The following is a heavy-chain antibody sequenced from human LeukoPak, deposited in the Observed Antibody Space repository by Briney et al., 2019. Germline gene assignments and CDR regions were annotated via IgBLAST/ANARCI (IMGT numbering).Heavy chain of an antibody. CDR1: GFTFSSYG. Sequence: GRSLRLSCAASGFTFSSYGMHWVRQAPGKGLEWVAVISYDGSNKYYADSVKGRFTISRDNSKNTLYLQMNSLRAEDTAVYYCAKDRGHCSGGSCSLGGYYFDYWGQGTLVTVSS. CDR2: ISYDGSNK. D-gene: IGHD2-15*01. V-gene: IGHV3-30*18. J-gene: IGHJ4*02. CDR3: AKDRGHCSGGSCSLGGYYFDY.